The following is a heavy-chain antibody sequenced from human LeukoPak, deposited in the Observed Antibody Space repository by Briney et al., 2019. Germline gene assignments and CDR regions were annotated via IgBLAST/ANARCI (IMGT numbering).Heavy chain of an antibody. CDR1: GFTFDDYA. CDR3: AKDLTISHYGGGDIGY. CDR2: ISWNSGSI. J-gene: IGHJ4*02. V-gene: IGHV3-9*01. Sequence: PGGSLRLSCAASGFTFDDYAMHWVRQAPGKGLEWVSGISWNSGSIGYADSVKGRFTISRDNAKNSLYLQMNSLRAEDTAVYYCAKDLTISHYGGGDIGYWGQGTLVTVSS. D-gene: IGHD4-23*01.